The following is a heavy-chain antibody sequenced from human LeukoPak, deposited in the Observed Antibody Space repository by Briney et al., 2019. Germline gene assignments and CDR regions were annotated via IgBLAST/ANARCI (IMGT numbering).Heavy chain of an antibody. CDR3: ARLNVWGGLLPAFDI. V-gene: IGHV4-30-2*01. CDR2: IYHTGST. J-gene: IGHJ3*02. CDR1: GGSISSGGYS. Sequence: SETLSLTCAVSGGSISSGGYSWSWIRQPPGKGLEWIGYIYHTGSTYYNPSLKSRVTISVDRSKNQFSLKLSSVTAADTAVYYCARLNVWGGLLPAFDIWGQGTMVTVSS. D-gene: IGHD1-26*01.